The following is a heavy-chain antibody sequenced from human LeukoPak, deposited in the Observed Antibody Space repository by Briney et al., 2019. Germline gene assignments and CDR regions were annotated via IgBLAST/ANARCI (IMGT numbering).Heavy chain of an antibody. V-gene: IGHV3-48*03. D-gene: IGHD3-10*01. CDR2: ISSSGSTI. CDR3: ARNTMVRTS. J-gene: IGHJ5*02. Sequence: GGSLRLSCAASGFTFSSYEMNWVRQAPGKGLEWVSYISSSGSTIYYADSVKGRFTISRDNSKNTLYLQMNSLRAEDTAVYYCARNTMVRTSWGQGTLVTVSS. CDR1: GFTFSSYE.